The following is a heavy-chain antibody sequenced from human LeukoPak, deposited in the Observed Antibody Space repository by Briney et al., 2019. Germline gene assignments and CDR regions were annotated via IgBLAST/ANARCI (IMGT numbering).Heavy chain of an antibody. CDR3: ARGDCSGGSCYLSLTTIDY. Sequence: GGPLRLSCAASGFTFSSYSMNWVRQAPGKGLEWVSYISSSSSTIYYADSVKGRFTISRDNAKNSLYLQMNSLRAEDTAVYYCARGDCSGGSCYLSLTTIDYWGQGTLVTVSS. D-gene: IGHD2-15*01. J-gene: IGHJ4*02. V-gene: IGHV3-48*01. CDR2: ISSSSSTI. CDR1: GFTFSSYS.